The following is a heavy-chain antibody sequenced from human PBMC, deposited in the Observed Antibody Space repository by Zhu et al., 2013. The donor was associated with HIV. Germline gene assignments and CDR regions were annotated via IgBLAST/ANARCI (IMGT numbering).Heavy chain of an antibody. D-gene: IGHD1-26*01. Sequence: QVQLVQSGAEVKKPGASVKVSCKASGYTFTSYDINWVRQATGQGLEWMGWMNPNSGNTGYAQKFQGRVTMTRNTSISTAYMELSSLRSEDTAVYYCARGWASWALRKRYFYYAMDVWGQGSTVTSLL. CDR3: ARGWASWALRKRYFYYAMDV. CDR2: MNPNSGNT. CDR1: GYTFTSYD. V-gene: IGHV1-8*01. J-gene: IGHJ6*02.